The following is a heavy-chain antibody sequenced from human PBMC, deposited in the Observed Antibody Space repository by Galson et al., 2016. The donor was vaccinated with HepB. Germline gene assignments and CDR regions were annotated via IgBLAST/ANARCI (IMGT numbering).Heavy chain of an antibody. CDR1: GFTFSSYS. J-gene: IGHJ6*02. CDR2: ISSSSSYI. V-gene: IGHV3-21*01. Sequence: SLRLSCAASGFTFSSYSMNWVRQAPGKGLEWVSSISSSSSYIYYADSVKGRFTIPRDNAKNSLYLQMNSLRAEDTAVYYCAREWIPYYYYGMDVWGQGTTVTVSS. CDR3: AREWIPYYYYGMDV. D-gene: IGHD5-18*01.